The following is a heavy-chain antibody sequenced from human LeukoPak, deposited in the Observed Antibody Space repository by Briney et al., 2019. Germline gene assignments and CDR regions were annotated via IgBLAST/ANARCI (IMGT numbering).Heavy chain of an antibody. CDR2: IKSKTDGGTT. J-gene: IGHJ4*02. CDR1: GFTVSSYE. D-gene: IGHD5-12*01. Sequence: PGGSLRLSCAASGFTVSSYEMNWVRQAPGKGLEWVGRIKSKTDGGTTDYAAPVKGRFTISRDDSKNTLYLQMNSLKTEDTAVYYCTTGGGYSGYDIDYWGQGTLVTASS. V-gene: IGHV3-15*01. CDR3: TTGGGYSGYDIDY.